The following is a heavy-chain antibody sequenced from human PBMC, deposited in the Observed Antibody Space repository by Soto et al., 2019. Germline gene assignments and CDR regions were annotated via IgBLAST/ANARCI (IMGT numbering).Heavy chain of an antibody. V-gene: IGHV4-30-4*01. J-gene: IGHJ4*02. D-gene: IGHD3-22*01. CDR1: GGSISSGDYY. CDR2: IYYSGST. Sequence: SETLSLTCTVSGGSISSGDYYWSWIRQPPGKGLEWIGYIYYSGSTYYNPSLKSRVTISVDTSKNQFSLKLSSVTAADTAVYYCARARLEDVWDSSGYYPYYFDYWGQGTLVTVS. CDR3: ARARLEDVWDSSGYYPYYFDY.